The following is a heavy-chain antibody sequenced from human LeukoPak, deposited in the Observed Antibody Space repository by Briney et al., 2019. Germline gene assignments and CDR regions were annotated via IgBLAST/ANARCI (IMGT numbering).Heavy chain of an antibody. V-gene: IGHV1-69*04. CDR2: IIPILGIA. J-gene: IGHJ4*02. CDR1: GGTFSSYA. CDR3: AREGSGSLPHLDH. D-gene: IGHD3-10*01. Sequence: VNVSCKASGGTFSSYAISWVRQAPGQGLEWMGRIIPILGIANYAQKFQGRVTITADKSTSTAYMELSSLRSEDTAVYYCAREGSGSLPHLDHWGQGTLGSASS.